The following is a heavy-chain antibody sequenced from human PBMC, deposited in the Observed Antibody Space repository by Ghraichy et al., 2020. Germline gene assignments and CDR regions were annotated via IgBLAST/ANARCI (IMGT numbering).Heavy chain of an antibody. CDR2: ISGSGGST. J-gene: IGHJ4*02. Sequence: GESLNISCAASGFTFSSYAMSWVRQAPGKGLEWVSAISGSGGSTYYADSVKGRFTISRDNSKNTLYLQMNSLRAEDTAVYYCAASGWYLRDYWGQGTLVTVSS. CDR1: GFTFSSYA. V-gene: IGHV3-23*01. D-gene: IGHD6-19*01. CDR3: AASGWYLRDY.